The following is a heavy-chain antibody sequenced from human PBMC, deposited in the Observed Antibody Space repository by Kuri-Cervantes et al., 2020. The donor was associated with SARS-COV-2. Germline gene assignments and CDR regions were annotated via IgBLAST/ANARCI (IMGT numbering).Heavy chain of an antibody. CDR1: GYSISSGYY. V-gene: IGHV4-38-2*02. Sequence: GSLRLSCTVSGYSISSGYYWGWIRQPPGKGLEWIGSIYHSGSTYYNPSLKSRVTISVDTSKNQFSLKLSSVTAADMAVYYCARQYCTNGVCYTPFDYWGQGTLVTVSS. CDR3: ARQYCTNGVCYTPFDY. CDR2: IYHSGST. J-gene: IGHJ4*02. D-gene: IGHD2-8*01.